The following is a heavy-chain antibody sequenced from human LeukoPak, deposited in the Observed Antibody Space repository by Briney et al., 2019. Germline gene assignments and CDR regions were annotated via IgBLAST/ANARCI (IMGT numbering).Heavy chain of an antibody. Sequence: GASVKVSCKASGYTFTSYGISWVRQAPGQGLGWMGWICAYNGNTNYAQKLQGRVTMTTDTSTSTAYMELRSLRSDDTAVYYCARDLLWFGELLEYYYYGMDVWGQGTTVTVSS. CDR3: ARDLLWFGELLEYYYYGMDV. J-gene: IGHJ6*02. CDR2: ICAYNGNT. D-gene: IGHD3-10*01. V-gene: IGHV1-18*01. CDR1: GYTFTSYG.